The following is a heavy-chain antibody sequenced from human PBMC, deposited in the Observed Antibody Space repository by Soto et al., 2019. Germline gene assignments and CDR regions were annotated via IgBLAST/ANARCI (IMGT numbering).Heavy chain of an antibody. CDR2: IIPIFGTA. CDR1: GGTFSSYT. V-gene: IGHV1-69*05. Sequence: QVQLVQSGAEVKKPGSSVTVSCKASGGTFSSYTISWVRQAPGQGLEWMGGIIPIFGTANYAQKFQGRVTXTXAXSXXTAYMELSRLRAEGTAVYYCARGNHRWLRWVYFDLWGRGTLVTVSS. J-gene: IGHJ2*01. D-gene: IGHD5-12*01. CDR3: ARGNHRWLRWVYFDL.